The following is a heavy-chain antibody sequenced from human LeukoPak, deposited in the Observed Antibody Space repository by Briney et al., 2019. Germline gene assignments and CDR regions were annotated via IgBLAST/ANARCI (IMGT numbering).Heavy chain of an antibody. CDR2: IKQDGTEK. J-gene: IGHJ4*02. CDR1: GFTFSSYW. Sequence: GGSLRLSCAASGFTFSSYWMSWVRQAPGEGLEWVANIKQDGTEKYYMDSVKGRFSISRDNAKNSLYLQMNALRAEDTAVYYCARDVHPDYWGQGTLVTVST. V-gene: IGHV3-7*04. CDR3: ARDVHPDY.